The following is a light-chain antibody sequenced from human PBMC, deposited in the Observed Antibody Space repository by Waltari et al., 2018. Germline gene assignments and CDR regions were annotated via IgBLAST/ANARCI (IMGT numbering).Light chain of an antibody. CDR1: QSVSNSY. V-gene: IGKV3-20*01. CDR2: GAS. J-gene: IGKJ5*01. CDR3: QQYGSSPRT. Sequence: EVVLTQSPGTLSLSPGERATLSCKARQSVSNSYLAWYQQKLGQAPRLLIYGASSRATGIPDRFSGGGSGTDFALTISRLEPEDFAVYYCQQYGSSPRTFGQGTRLEIK.